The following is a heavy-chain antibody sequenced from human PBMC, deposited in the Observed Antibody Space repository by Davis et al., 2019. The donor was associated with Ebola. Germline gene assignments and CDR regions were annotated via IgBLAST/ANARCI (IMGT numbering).Heavy chain of an antibody. CDR1: GYTFTSYC. J-gene: IGHJ4*02. Sequence: ASVKVSCKASGYTFTSYCISWVRQAPGQGLEWMGWISAYNGNTNYAQKFQGRVTITADKSTSTAYMELSSLRSDDTAVYYCARDDGLLRPFDYWGQGTLVTVSS. D-gene: IGHD2-15*01. V-gene: IGHV1-18*01. CDR2: ISAYNGNT. CDR3: ARDDGLLRPFDY.